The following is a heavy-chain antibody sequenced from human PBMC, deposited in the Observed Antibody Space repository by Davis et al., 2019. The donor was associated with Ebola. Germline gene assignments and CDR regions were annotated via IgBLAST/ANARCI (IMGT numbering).Heavy chain of an antibody. CDR3: ARGRLAGRWFDP. Sequence: SETLSLTCAVYGGSFSGYYWSWIRQPPGKGLEWIGEINHSGSTNYNPSLKSRVTISVDTSKNQFSLKLSSVTAADTAVYYCARGRLAGRWFDPWGQGTLVTVSS. V-gene: IGHV4-34*01. CDR1: GGSFSGYY. CDR2: INHSGST. J-gene: IGHJ5*02.